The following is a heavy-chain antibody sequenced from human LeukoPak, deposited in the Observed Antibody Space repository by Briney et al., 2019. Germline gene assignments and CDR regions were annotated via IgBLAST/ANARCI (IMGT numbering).Heavy chain of an antibody. CDR1: GDSKSSHY. D-gene: IGHD5-12*01. CDR2: IYYSGST. J-gene: IGHJ5*02. V-gene: IGHV4-59*08. Sequence: SETLSPTCTVSGDSKSSHYWTWIRQPPGKGLEWIGYIYYSGSTSYNPSLKSRVTISRDTSRNQFTLNLSSVTAADTAVYYCALGGIVTTMGIDPWGQGTLVTVSS. CDR3: ALGGIVTTMGIDP.